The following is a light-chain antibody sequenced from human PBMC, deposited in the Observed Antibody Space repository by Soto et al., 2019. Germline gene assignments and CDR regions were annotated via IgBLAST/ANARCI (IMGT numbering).Light chain of an antibody. J-gene: IGKJ1*01. CDR1: QSVNSH. CDR2: DAS. CDR3: QQYENWPWT. Sequence: EIVMTQSPATLSVSPGERATLSCRASQSVNSHLAWYQQKPGQAPRLLIYDASSRATGIPARFSGSGSDTEFTLTISSLQSEDFAVYCCQQYENWPWTFGQGTKVDIK. V-gene: IGKV3-15*01.